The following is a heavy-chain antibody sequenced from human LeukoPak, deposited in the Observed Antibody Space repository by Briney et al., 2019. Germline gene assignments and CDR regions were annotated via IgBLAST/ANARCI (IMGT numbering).Heavy chain of an antibody. V-gene: IGHV4-4*07. CDR3: ARARGGSGSYGHFDS. Sequence: KPSETLSLTCTVSGDSISGYYWTWIRQPAGKGLEWIGRIYTSGSTNYNPSLKSRVTMSVDTSKNQFSLKMSSLTAAGTAMYYCARARGGSGSYGHFDSWGQGTLVTVSS. J-gene: IGHJ4*02. CDR2: IYTSGST. CDR1: GDSISGYY. D-gene: IGHD1-26*01.